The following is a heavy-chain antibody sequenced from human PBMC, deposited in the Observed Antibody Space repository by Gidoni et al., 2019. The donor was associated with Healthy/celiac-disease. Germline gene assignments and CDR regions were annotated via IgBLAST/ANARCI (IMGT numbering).Heavy chain of an antibody. V-gene: IGHV4-59*01. Sequence: QVQLQEPGPGLLKPSETLPLTCTASGGPISSYYWSWIRQPPGKGLVWIGYIYYSGSTNYNPSLKSRVTISVDTSKNQFSLKLSSVTAADTAVYYCARSPGSSWSYYFDYWGQGTLVTVSS. CDR1: GGPISSYY. J-gene: IGHJ4*02. CDR2: IYYSGST. CDR3: ARSPGSSWSYYFDY. D-gene: IGHD6-13*01.